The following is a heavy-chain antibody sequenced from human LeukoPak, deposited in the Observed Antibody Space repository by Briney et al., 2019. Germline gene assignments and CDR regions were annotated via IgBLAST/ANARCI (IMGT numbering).Heavy chain of an antibody. CDR1: GGSISSYY. Sequence: SETLSLTCTVSGGSISSYYWSWIRQPPGKGLEWIGYIYYSGSTNYNPSLKSRVTISVDTSKNQFSLKLSSVTAADTAVYYCARRRYYYDSGGYYPGNFDYWGQGTLVTVSS. J-gene: IGHJ4*02. CDR3: ARRRYYYDSGGYYPGNFDY. D-gene: IGHD3-22*01. CDR2: IYYSGST. V-gene: IGHV4-59*12.